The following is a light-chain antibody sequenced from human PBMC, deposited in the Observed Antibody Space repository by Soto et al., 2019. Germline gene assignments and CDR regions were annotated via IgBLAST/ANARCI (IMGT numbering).Light chain of an antibody. CDR3: QSYDNSLSGVV. J-gene: IGLJ2*01. V-gene: IGLV1-40*01. CDR1: SSNIGAGFD. CDR2: DND. Sequence: QSVLTQPTSVSGAPGQRIIISCTGSSSNIGAGFDVHWYQHLPGTAPKLLVYDNDNRPSGLPARFSDSRSGTSASLAITSLQADEEADYYCQSYDNSLSGVVFGGGTKLPVL.